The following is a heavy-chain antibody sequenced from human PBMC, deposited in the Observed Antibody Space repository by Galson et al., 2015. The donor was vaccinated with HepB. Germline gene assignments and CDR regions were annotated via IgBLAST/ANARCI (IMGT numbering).Heavy chain of an antibody. CDR2: IIPIFGTA. CDR1: GGTFSRYA. D-gene: IGHD2-8*01. J-gene: IGHJ6*02. V-gene: IGHV1-69*13. Sequence: SVKVSCKASGGTFSRYAISWVRQAPGQGLEWMGGIIPIFGTANYAQKFQGRVTITADESTSTAYMELSSLRSEDTAVYYCASSPCTNGVCYTEGYYYYGMDVWGQGTTVTVSS. CDR3: ASSPCTNGVCYTEGYYYYGMDV.